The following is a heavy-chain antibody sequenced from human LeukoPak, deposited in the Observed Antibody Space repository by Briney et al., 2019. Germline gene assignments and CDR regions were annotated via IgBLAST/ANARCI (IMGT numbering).Heavy chain of an antibody. CDR2: ISYDGSNK. Sequence: GRSLRLSCAASGFTFSSYAMHWVRQAPGKGLEWVAVISYDGSNKYYADSVKGRFTISRDNAKNSLYLQMDSLRAEDTAVYYCARAQFDSWGQGTLVTVSS. CDR1: GFTFSSYA. V-gene: IGHV3-30-3*01. CDR3: ARAQFDS. J-gene: IGHJ4*02.